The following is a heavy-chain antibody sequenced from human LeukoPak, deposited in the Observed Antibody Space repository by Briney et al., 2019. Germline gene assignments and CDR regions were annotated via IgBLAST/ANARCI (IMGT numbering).Heavy chain of an antibody. CDR1: GFTFSSYW. V-gene: IGHV3-74*01. CDR3: ARVQRGGVLLYYYYMDV. J-gene: IGHJ6*03. CDR2: INSDGSST. D-gene: IGHD3-16*01. Sequence: GGSLRLSCAASGFTFSSYWMHWVRQAPGKGLVWVSRINSDGSSTSYADSVKGRFTISRDNAKNTLYLQMNSLRAEDTAVYYCARVQRGGVLLYYYYMDVWGKGTTVTVSS.